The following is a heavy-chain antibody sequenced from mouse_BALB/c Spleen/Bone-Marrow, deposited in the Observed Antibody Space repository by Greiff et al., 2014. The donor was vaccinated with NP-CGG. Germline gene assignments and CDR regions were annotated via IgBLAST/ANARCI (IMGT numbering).Heavy chain of an antibody. V-gene: IGHV1S81*02. Sequence: QVQLQQPGAELVKPGASVELSCKASGYTFTSYYMYWVKQRPGQGLEWIGGINPSNGGTNFNEKFKSKATLTVDKSSSTAYMQLSSLTSEDSAVYYCTRGDDYDEEFAYWGQGTLVTVSA. CDR1: GYTFTSYY. D-gene: IGHD2-4*01. CDR2: INPSNGGT. J-gene: IGHJ3*01. CDR3: TRGDDYDEEFAY.